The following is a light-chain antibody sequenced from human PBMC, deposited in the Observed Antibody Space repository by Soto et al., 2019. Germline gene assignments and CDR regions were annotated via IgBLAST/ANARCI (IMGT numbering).Light chain of an antibody. V-gene: IGKV3-20*01. CDR1: QSVISTY. Sequence: IVLTQSPGTLSLSPGERATLSCRASQSVISTYLAWYQQKPGQAPRLIIYGASSRATGIPDRFSGSVSGTDCTITISRLEPEDGSVYYCQQYGSSPITFGQGTKVDIK. CDR2: GAS. J-gene: IGKJ1*01. CDR3: QQYGSSPIT.